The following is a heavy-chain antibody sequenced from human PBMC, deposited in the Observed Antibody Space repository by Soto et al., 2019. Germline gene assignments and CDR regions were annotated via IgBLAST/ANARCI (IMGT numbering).Heavy chain of an antibody. Sequence: PSETLSLTCTVSGASVNSGNSHWSWIRQPPGKGLEWLGFIDHSEYTDYSPSLKGRVTISVDTSNNQFSLKVTSVTAADTGIYYCVRVGWGGDSWGQGSRVTVSS. CDR3: VRVGWGGDS. CDR2: IDHSEYT. J-gene: IGHJ4*02. V-gene: IGHV4-61*01. D-gene: IGHD3-10*01. CDR1: GASVNSGNSH.